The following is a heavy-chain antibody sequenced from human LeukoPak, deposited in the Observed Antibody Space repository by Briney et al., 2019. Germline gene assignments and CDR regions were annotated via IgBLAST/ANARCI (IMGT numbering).Heavy chain of an antibody. Sequence: GGSLRLSCAASGFTFSSYSMNWVRQAPGKGLEWVSYISSSSSTIYYADSVKGRFTISRDNAKNSLYLQMNSLRAEDTAVYYCARDEYYYDSSGSIDYWGQGTLVTVSS. V-gene: IGHV3-48*04. J-gene: IGHJ4*02. CDR1: GFTFSSYS. CDR3: ARDEYYYDSSGSIDY. CDR2: ISSSSSTI. D-gene: IGHD3-22*01.